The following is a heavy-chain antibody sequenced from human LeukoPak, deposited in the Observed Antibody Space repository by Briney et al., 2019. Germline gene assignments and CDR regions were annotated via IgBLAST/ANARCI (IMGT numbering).Heavy chain of an antibody. CDR3: ARAGMVAATPFDY. Sequence: GGSLRLSCAASGFTFSSYWMHWVRHAPGKGLVWVSRINSDGSSTSYADSVKGRFTISRDNAKNTLYLQMNSLRAEDTAVYYCARAGMVAATPFDYWGQGTLVTVSS. CDR1: GFTFSSYW. J-gene: IGHJ4*02. V-gene: IGHV3-74*01. D-gene: IGHD2-15*01. CDR2: INSDGSST.